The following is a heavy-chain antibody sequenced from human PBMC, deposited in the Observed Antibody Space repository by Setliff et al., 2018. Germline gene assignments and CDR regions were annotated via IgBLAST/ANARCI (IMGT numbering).Heavy chain of an antibody. CDR2: ISGSGRNT. J-gene: IGHJ3*02. D-gene: IGHD2-8*02. Sequence: PGGSLRLSCVASRFTFSSYYMNWVRQAPGKGLEWVSGISGSGRNTYYADSVKGRFTISRDNSQNTVFLQVNSLRPEDSAVYYCARRGGTAGARAFDIRGQGTMVTVSS. CDR1: RFTFSSYY. V-gene: IGHV3-23*01. CDR3: ARRGGTAGARAFDI.